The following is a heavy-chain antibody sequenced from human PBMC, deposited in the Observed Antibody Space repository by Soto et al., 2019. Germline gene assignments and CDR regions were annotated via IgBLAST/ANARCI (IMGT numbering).Heavy chain of an antibody. Sequence: SETLSLTCTVSGGSISSGGYYWSWIRQHPGKGLEWIGYIYYSGSTYYNPSLKSRVTISVDTSKNQFSLKLSSVTAADTAVYYCARVARFSYYDSSGYYFALFYFDYWGQGTLVTVSS. CDR3: ARVARFSYYDSSGYYFALFYFDY. V-gene: IGHV4-31*03. J-gene: IGHJ4*02. CDR1: GGSISSGGYY. D-gene: IGHD3-22*01. CDR2: IYYSGST.